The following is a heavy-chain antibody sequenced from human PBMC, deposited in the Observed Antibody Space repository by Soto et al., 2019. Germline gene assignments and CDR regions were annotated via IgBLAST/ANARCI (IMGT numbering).Heavy chain of an antibody. V-gene: IGHV3-23*01. J-gene: IGHJ4*02. CDR3: AKDRSPGAMTGDVY. Sequence: DVQLLESGGALVQPGGSLRLSCVASGFTFSSSAMNWVRQAPGKGLEWVSTISGSGVAKYYADSVKGLFTISRDNSNKSVAIQMIRVRAEDADVYYCAKDRSPGAMTGDVYWGQGTLVTVSS. D-gene: IGHD3-10*02. CDR2: ISGSGVAK. CDR1: GFTFSSSA.